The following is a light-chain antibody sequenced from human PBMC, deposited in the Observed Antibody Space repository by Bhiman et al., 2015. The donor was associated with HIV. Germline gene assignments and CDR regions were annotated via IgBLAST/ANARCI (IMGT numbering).Light chain of an antibody. CDR2: HDT. CDR3: QLLDSSRNVV. J-gene: IGLJ2*01. Sequence: SYELTQPPSVSVSPGQTASITCSGDKLGDKYACWYQQKPGQSPVLVIYHDTKRPSGIPERFSGSSSGDTATLTITRVESGDDADYYCQLLDSSRNVVFGGGTKLTVL. V-gene: IGLV3-1*01. CDR1: KLGDKY.